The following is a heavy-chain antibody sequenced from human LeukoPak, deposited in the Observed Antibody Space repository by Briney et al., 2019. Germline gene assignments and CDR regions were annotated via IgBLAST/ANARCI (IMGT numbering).Heavy chain of an antibody. CDR2: INTGSSVI. V-gene: IGHV3-21*01. Sequence: GGSLRLSCAGSGFTLRSYAMNWVRQAPGKGLEWVSSINTGSSVIYYADSVKGRFTISRDNAKSSLYLEMNTVRAEDTAVYYCARGGQQQLANYFDYWGQGTLVTVSS. CDR3: ARGGQQQLANYFDY. D-gene: IGHD6-13*01. CDR1: GFTLRSYA. J-gene: IGHJ4*02.